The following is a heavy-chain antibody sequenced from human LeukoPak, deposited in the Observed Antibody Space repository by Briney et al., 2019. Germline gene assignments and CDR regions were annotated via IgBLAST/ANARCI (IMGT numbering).Heavy chain of an antibody. J-gene: IGHJ4*02. V-gene: IGHV3-20*04. CDR1: GFTFDDYG. Sequence: PGGSLRLSCAASGFTFDDYGMSWVRQAPGKGLEWVSGINWNGGSTGYADSVKGRFTISRDNAKNSLYLQMNSLRAEDTALYYCARTDYYDSSGLFDYWGQGTLVTVSS. CDR3: ARTDYYDSSGLFDY. CDR2: INWNGGST. D-gene: IGHD3-22*01.